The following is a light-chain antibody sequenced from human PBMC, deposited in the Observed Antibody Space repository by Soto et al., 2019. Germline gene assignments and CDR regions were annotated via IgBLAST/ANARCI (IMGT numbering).Light chain of an antibody. CDR2: EVS. J-gene: IGLJ3*02. V-gene: IGLV2-23*02. CDR1: SSDVGSYNH. CDR3: CSYAGDSPWV. Sequence: QSALTQPASVSGSPGQSITISCTGTSSDVGSYNHVSWYQQHPGKAPKFMIYEVSQRPSGVSNRFSGSKSGNTASLTISGLQADDEANYYYCSYAGDSPWVFGGGTKLTVL.